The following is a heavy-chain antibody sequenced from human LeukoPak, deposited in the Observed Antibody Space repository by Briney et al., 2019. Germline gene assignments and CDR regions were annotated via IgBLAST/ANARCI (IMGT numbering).Heavy chain of an antibody. Sequence: GGSLRLSCAASGFTFSSYWMSWVRQAPGKGLEWVANIKQDGSEKYYVDSVEGRFTISRDNAKNSLYLQMNSLRAEDTAVYYCARLWFGENIDYWGQGTLVTVSS. J-gene: IGHJ4*02. V-gene: IGHV3-7*01. CDR2: IKQDGSEK. CDR3: ARLWFGENIDY. D-gene: IGHD3-10*01. CDR1: GFTFSSYW.